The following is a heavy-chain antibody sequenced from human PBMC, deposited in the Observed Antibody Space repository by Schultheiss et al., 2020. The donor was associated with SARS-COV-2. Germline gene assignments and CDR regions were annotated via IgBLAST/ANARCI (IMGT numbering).Heavy chain of an antibody. CDR1: GYTFTSYY. Sequence: ASVKVSCKASGYTFTSYYMHWVRQAPGQGLEWMGIINPSGGSTSYAQKFQGRVTMTRDTSTSTVYMELSSLRSEDTAVYYCARDGYYYDSSGRYYYGMDVWGQGTTVTVSS. CDR3: ARDGYYYDSSGRYYYGMDV. CDR2: INPSGGST. V-gene: IGHV1-46*01. D-gene: IGHD3-22*01. J-gene: IGHJ6*02.